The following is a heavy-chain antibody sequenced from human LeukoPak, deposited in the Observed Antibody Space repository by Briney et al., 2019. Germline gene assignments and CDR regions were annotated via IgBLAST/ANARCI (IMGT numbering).Heavy chain of an antibody. V-gene: IGHV4-31*03. CDR2: IYYSGST. J-gene: IGHJ4*02. Sequence: SETLSLTCTVSGGSISSGGYYWSWIRQHPGKGLEWIGYIYYSGSTYYNPSLKSRVSISVDTSKNQFSLRLSSVTAADTAVYYCARVVPYGGNHFDYWGQGTLVTVSS. CDR3: ARVVPYGGNHFDY. CDR1: GGSISSGGYY. D-gene: IGHD4-23*01.